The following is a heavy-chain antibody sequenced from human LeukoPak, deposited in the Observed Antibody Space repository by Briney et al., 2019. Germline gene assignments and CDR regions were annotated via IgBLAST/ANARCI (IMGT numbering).Heavy chain of an antibody. V-gene: IGHV3-33*01. CDR1: GFTFSRYG. CDR2: VWYDGSNK. CDR3: ARVDSSGYYYREDYFDD. J-gene: IGHJ4*02. Sequence: GGSLRLSCAASGFTFSRYGMHWVRQAPGKGREGVADVWYDGSNKYYADSVKGRFTISRDNSKNTLYLQMNSLRAEDTAVYYCARVDSSGYYYREDYFDDWGQGTLVTVSS. D-gene: IGHD3-22*01.